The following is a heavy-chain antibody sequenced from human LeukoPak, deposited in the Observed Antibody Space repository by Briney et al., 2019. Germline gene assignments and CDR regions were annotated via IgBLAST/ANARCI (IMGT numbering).Heavy chain of an antibody. Sequence: ASVKVSCKASGYTFTGYYIHWVRQAPGQGLEWMGIISPSGGGTGYAQNFQGRVTMTRDTSTSTVYMELSSLRSEDTAVYFCARGGPQWLVLRKRFYFDSWGQGTLVTVSS. CDR1: GYTFTGYY. V-gene: IGHV1-46*01. D-gene: IGHD6-19*01. CDR3: ARGGPQWLVLRKRFYFDS. J-gene: IGHJ4*02. CDR2: ISPSGGGT.